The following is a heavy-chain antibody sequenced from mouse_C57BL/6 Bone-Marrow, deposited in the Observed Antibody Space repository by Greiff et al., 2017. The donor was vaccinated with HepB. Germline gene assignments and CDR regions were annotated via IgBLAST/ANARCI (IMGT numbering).Heavy chain of an antibody. D-gene: IGHD1-1*01. Sequence: EVKLVESGGGLVQPGGSLSLSCAASGFTFTDYYMSWVRQPPGKALEWLGFISNKANGYTTEYSASVKGRFTISRDNSQSILYLQMNALRAEDSAAYYCARSVRWGAMDYWGQGTSVTVSS. CDR2: ISNKANGYTT. V-gene: IGHV7-3*01. CDR1: GFTFTDYY. J-gene: IGHJ4*01. CDR3: ARSVRWGAMDY.